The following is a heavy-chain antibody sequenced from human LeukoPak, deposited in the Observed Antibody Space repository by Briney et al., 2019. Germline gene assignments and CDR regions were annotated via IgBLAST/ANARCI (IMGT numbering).Heavy chain of an antibody. J-gene: IGHJ4*02. CDR3: ARDPPMYYYDSSGYYHPFDY. Sequence: SETLSLTCAVYGGSFSGYYWSWIRQPPGKGLEWIGAINHSGSTNYNPSLKSRVTISVDTSKNQFSLKLSSVTAADTAVYYCARDPPMYYYDSSGYYHPFDYWGQGTLVTVSS. CDR1: GGSFSGYY. D-gene: IGHD3-22*01. CDR2: INHSGST. V-gene: IGHV4-34*01.